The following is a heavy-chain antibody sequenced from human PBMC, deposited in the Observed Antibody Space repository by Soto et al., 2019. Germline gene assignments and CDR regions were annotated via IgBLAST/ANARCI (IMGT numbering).Heavy chain of an antibody. J-gene: IGHJ4*02. V-gene: IGHV3-33*01. D-gene: IGHD3-10*01. CDR2: VWDDGTTK. CDR1: GSTFSNYG. Sequence: QVQLVESGGGVVQPGTSLRLSCAASGSTFSNYGMPWVRQAPGKGLEWVAVVWDDGTTKFYPDSVKGRFTISRDNSNNTRYRQMNSLRVEDTAVYYCATVDNYYGSVFWGQGTLVTVSS. CDR3: ATVDNYYGSVF.